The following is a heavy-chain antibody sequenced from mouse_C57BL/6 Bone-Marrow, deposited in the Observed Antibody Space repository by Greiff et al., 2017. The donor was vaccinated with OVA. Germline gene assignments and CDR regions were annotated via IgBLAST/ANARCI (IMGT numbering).Heavy chain of an antibody. CDR3: ARHGAFAY. CDR2: INSYGGST. Sequence: EVNLVESGGGLVQPGESLKLSCESNEYEFPSHDMSWVRKTPEKRLALVAAINSYGGSTYYPDTRERRIIISSNKTKKTLYLQMSSLRSEDTALYYCARHGAFAYWGQGTLVTVSA. V-gene: IGHV5-2*01. J-gene: IGHJ3*01. D-gene: IGHD3-1*01. CDR1: EYEFPSHD.